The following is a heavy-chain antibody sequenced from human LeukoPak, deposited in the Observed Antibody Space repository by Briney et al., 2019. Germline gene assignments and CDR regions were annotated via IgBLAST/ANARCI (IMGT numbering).Heavy chain of an antibody. CDR2: ISWNSSGI. CDR3: TRDLMDYDVSTGLHHYYMDV. J-gene: IGHJ6*02. CDR1: GFTFDDYA. D-gene: IGHD3-9*01. V-gene: IGHV3-9*01. Sequence: GRSLRLSCAASGFTFDDYAMHWVRQAPGRGLDWVSGISWNSSGIAYADSVKGRFTISRDNAKNTLYLQMNTLRVEDTAVYYCTRDLMDYDVSTGLHHYYMDVWGQGTTVTVSS.